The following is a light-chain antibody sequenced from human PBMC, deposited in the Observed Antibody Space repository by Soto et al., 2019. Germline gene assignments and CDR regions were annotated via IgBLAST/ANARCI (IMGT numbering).Light chain of an antibody. CDR2: HAS. Sequence: DIQMTQSPSTLSASVGDRVTITCRASQNINTWVAWYQQKPGHAPKLLMYHASSLESGVASRFSGSGSGTEFNLSISSLQPDDFATYFCQQYQSFSTFAGGTKVEVK. J-gene: IGKJ4*01. CDR3: QQYQSFST. CDR1: QNINTW. V-gene: IGKV1-5*01.